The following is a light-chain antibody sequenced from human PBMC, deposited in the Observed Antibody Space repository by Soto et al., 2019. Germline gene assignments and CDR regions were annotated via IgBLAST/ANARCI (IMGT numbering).Light chain of an antibody. Sequence: RASQSVTRNLPWSQQNPGQAPRLLLYDAITRATAIPARFSGRRFGPDYILTLSSLEPEDFPVYYCQQRSNWPTFGQGPKVDI. CDR1: QSVTRN. CDR2: DAI. J-gene: IGKJ1*01. V-gene: IGKV3-11*01. CDR3: QQRSNWPT.